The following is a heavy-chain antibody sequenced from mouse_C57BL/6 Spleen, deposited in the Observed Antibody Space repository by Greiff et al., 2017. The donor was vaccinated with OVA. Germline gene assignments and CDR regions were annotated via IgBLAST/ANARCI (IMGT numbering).Heavy chain of an antibody. J-gene: IGHJ3*01. CDR3: ARWNGYDEAWFAD. Sequence: QVQLQQSGPELVKPGASVKISCKASGYAFSSSWMNWVKQRPGKGLEWIGRIYPGDGDTNYNGKFKGKATLTADKSSSTAYMQLSSLTSEYSAVYFGARWNGYDEAWFADWGKGTLVTVSA. CDR2: IYPGDGDT. D-gene: IGHD2-2*01. V-gene: IGHV1-82*01. CDR1: GYAFSSSW.